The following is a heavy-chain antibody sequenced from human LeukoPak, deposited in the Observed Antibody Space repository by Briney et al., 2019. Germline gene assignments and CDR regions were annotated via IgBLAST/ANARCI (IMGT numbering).Heavy chain of an antibody. CDR3: ARRARRDGYNYMYYFDY. CDR2: INHSGST. V-gene: IGHV4-34*01. CDR1: GGSFSGYY. J-gene: IGHJ4*02. D-gene: IGHD5-24*01. Sequence: SETLSLTCAVYGGSFSGYYWSWIRQPPGKGLEWIGEINHSGSTNYNPSLKSRVTISVDTSKNQFSLKLSSVTAADTAVYYCARRARRDGYNYMYYFDYWGQGTLVTVSS.